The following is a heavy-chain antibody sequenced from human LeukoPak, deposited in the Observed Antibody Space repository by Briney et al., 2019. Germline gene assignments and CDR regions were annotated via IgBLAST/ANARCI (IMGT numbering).Heavy chain of an antibody. D-gene: IGHD3-3*01. J-gene: IGHJ5*02. CDR3: AREKYYDFWSGSDSTSNWFDP. V-gene: IGHV4-30-4*01. CDR2: IYYSGST. Sequence: SETLSLTCTVSGGSLSSGDYYWSWIRQPPGTGLEWLGYIYYSGSTYYNPSLKSRVTISVDTSKNQFSLKLSSVTAADTAMYYCAREKYYDFWSGSDSTSNWFDPWGQGTLVTVSS. CDR1: GGSLSSGDYY.